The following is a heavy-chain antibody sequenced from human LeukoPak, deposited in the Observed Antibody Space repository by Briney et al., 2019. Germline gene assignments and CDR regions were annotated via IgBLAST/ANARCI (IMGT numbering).Heavy chain of an antibody. D-gene: IGHD1-1*01. V-gene: IGHV3-7*03. CDR1: GFTSSNYW. Sequence: GSLRLSCEGSGFTSSNYWMGWVRQAPGKGVQWVANIKTDGSEKYYVDSVKGRFTISRDNAKNSLYLQMNSLRAEDTALYHCARAFNWNVDYFDYWGQGTLVTVSS. CDR2: IKTDGSEK. J-gene: IGHJ4*02. CDR3: ARAFNWNVDYFDY.